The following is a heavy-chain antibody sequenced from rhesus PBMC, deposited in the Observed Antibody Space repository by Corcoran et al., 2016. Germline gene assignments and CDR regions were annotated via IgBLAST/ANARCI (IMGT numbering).Heavy chain of an antibody. J-gene: IGHJ4*01. V-gene: IGHV1-180*01. D-gene: IGHD2-21*01. Sequence: VQSGGEIKQPGASVKLSCKASGYTFTSYYMHWMRQAPGQGLEWIGLISPYSGKKAYAQNFQGRVTITTDTSTTTTYMELSSLRSDDTAMYYCTREEYCTGASCYASFDYWGQGVLVTVSS. CDR3: TREEYCTGASCYASFDY. CDR1: GYTFTSYY. CDR2: ISPYSGKK.